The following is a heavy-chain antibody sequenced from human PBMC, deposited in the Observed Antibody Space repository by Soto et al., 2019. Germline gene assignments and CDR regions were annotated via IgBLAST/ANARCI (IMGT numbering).Heavy chain of an antibody. CDR1: GGTFSSYA. D-gene: IGHD3-22*01. CDR2: IIPIFGTA. J-gene: IGHJ4*02. Sequence: ASVKVSCKASGGTFSSYAISWVRQAPGQGLEWMGGIIPIFGTANYAQKFQGRVTITADESTSTAYMELSSLRSEDTAVYYCAGYYYDSSGYYYVSENYFDYWGQGTLVTVSS. CDR3: AGYYYDSSGYYYVSENYFDY. V-gene: IGHV1-69*13.